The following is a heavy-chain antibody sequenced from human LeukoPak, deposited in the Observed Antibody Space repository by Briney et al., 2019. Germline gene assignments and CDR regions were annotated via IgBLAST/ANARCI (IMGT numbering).Heavy chain of an antibody. CDR1: GGTFNNHA. D-gene: IGHD1-1*01. Sequence: ASVKVSCKPSGGTFNNHAISWVRQAPGQGLEWMGGINPIFGTADYAQKVQGRVTITTDESTSTAYMELSSLRSEDTAVYYCASRELETGWHYHYYMDVWGKGTTVTVSS. CDR3: ASRELETGWHYHYYMDV. CDR2: INPIFGTA. V-gene: IGHV1-69*05. J-gene: IGHJ6*03.